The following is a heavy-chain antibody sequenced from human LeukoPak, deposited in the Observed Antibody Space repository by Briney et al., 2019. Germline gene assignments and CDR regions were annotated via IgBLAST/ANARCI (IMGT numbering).Heavy chain of an antibody. CDR3: AKDLYSSSWSYFDY. CDR2: ISGSGGST. V-gene: IGHV3-23*01. CDR1: GFTFSSYA. D-gene: IGHD6-13*01. J-gene: IGHJ4*02. Sequence: GGSLRLSCAASGFTFSSYAMSWVRQAPGKGLEWVSAISGSGGSTYYADSVKGRFTISRDNSKNTLYLQINSLRAEDTAVYYCAKDLYSSSWSYFDYWGQGTLVTVSS.